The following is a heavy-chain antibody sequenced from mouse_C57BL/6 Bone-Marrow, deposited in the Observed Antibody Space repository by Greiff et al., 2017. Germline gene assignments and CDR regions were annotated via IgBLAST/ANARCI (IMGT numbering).Heavy chain of an antibody. Sequence: QVQLQQSGAELVKPGASVKLSCKASGFTFTSYWMNWVKQRPGQGLEWIGEIDPGSGGTEYTEKFKSKATLTVDTSYSTAYMQLSRLTSEDSAVYYCARGFYYGFFDYWGQGTMLTVS. J-gene: IGHJ2*01. CDR2: IDPGSGGT. CDR1: GFTFTSYW. D-gene: IGHD2-2*01. CDR3: ARGFYYGFFDY. V-gene: IGHV1-55*01.